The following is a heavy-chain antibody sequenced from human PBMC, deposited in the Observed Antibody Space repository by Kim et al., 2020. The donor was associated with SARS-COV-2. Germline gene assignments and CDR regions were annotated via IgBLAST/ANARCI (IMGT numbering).Heavy chain of an antibody. Sequence: SETLSLTCTVSGGSISSGGYYWSWIRQHPGKGLEWIGYIYYSGSTYYNPSLKSRVTISVDTSKNQFSLKLSSVTAADTAVYYCARDTYDSSGYYSGLDYWGQGTPVTVSS. CDR3: ARDTYDSSGYYSGLDY. V-gene: IGHV4-31*03. CDR2: IYYSGST. CDR1: GGSISSGGYY. D-gene: IGHD3-22*01. J-gene: IGHJ4*02.